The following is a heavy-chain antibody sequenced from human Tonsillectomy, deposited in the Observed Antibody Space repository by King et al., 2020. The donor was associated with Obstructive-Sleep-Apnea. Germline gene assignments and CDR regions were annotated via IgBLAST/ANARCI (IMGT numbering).Heavy chain of an antibody. D-gene: IGHD4-17*01. CDR2: IYYSGSA. J-gene: IGHJ4*02. CDR3: ARLTTVTEGYFDY. Sequence: QLQESGPGLVKPSETLSLTCTVSGGSIFSYYWSWFRQPPGKGLEWIGYIYYSGSANYNPSLKSRVTISVDTSKNQFSLKLSSVTAADTAVYYCARLTTVTEGYFDYWGQGTLVTVSS. CDR1: GGSIFSYY. V-gene: IGHV4-59*01.